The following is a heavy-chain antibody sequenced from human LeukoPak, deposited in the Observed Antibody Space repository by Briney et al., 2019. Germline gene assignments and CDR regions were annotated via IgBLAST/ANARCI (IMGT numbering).Heavy chain of an antibody. CDR2: ISGSGGST. J-gene: IGHJ4*02. CDR3: AKDSESITIFGVVIGIDY. Sequence: HPGGSLRLSCAASGFTFSSYAMSWVRQAPGKGLEWVSAISGSGGSTYYADSVKGRFTISRDNSKNTLYLQMNSLRAEDTAVYYCAKDSESITIFGVVIGIDYWGQGTLVTVSS. D-gene: IGHD3-3*01. CDR1: GFTFSSYA. V-gene: IGHV3-23*01.